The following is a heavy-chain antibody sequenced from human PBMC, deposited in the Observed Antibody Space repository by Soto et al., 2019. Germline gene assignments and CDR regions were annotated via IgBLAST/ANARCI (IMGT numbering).Heavy chain of an antibody. D-gene: IGHD5-12*01. CDR2: INPNSGGT. V-gene: IGHV1-2*02. CDR1: GYTFTGYY. CDR3: ARGMATIASASDI. Sequence: ASVKVSCKASGYTFTGYYMHWVRQAPGQGLEWMGWINPNSGGTNYAQKFQGRVTMTRDTSISTAYMELSRLRSDDTAVYYCARGMATIASASDIWGPGTMVTVSS. J-gene: IGHJ3*02.